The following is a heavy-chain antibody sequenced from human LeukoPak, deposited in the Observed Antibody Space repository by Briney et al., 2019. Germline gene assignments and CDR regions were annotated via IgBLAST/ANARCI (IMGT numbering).Heavy chain of an antibody. Sequence: GGSLRLSCAASGFTFDDYGMSWVRQAPGKGLEWVSGINWNGGSTGYADSVKGRFTISRDNAKNSLYLQMNSLRAEDTAVYYCARRITRDSSGYGFCYWGQGTLVTVSS. CDR1: GFTFDDYG. CDR2: INWNGGST. V-gene: IGHV3-20*04. J-gene: IGHJ4*02. D-gene: IGHD3-22*01. CDR3: ARRITRDSSGYGFCY.